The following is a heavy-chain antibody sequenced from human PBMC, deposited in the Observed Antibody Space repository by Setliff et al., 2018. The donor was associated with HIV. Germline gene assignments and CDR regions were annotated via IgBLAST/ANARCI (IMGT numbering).Heavy chain of an antibody. Sequence: PSETLCLTCTVSGGSMSNYYWSWIRQPPGKRLEWIASIQYSDSSHYNPSLQSRVTISVDTSTKQFSLYLSSVNETDTAVYYCARSGYTSGFYWVFGAFGVWGQGKLVTVSS. J-gene: IGHJ3*01. CDR2: IQYSDSS. CDR1: GGSMSNYY. CDR3: ARSGYTSGFYWVFGAFGV. D-gene: IGHD3-22*01. V-gene: IGHV4-59*01.